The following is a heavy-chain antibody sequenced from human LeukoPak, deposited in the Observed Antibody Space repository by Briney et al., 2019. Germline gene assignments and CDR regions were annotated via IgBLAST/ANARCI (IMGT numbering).Heavy chain of an antibody. J-gene: IGHJ5*02. CDR1: GFTFSSYA. CDR3: AKTGSGSYPNWFDP. CDR2: ISGSGGST. D-gene: IGHD3-10*01. V-gene: IGHV3-23*01. Sequence: GGSLRLSCAASGFTFSSYAISWVRQAPGKGLDCVSVISGSGGSTYYADSVKGRFTISRDNSKNTLYLQMNSLRAEDTAVYYCAKTGSGSYPNWFDPWGQGTLVTVSS.